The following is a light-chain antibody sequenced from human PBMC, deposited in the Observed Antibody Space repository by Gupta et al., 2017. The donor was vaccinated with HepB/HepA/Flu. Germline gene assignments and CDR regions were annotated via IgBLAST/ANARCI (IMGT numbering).Light chain of an antibody. V-gene: IGLV3-1*01. CDR1: KLEAKD. Sequence: SSELTQPPSASVSPGQPASITCSGDKLEAKDACWYQQKPGQSPVLVIYQDSKRPSGIPERFSGTNSGNTATLTISGTQAMDEADYYCQAWDSSTALVVFGGGTKLTVL. CDR3: QAWDSSTALVV. CDR2: QDS. J-gene: IGLJ2*01.